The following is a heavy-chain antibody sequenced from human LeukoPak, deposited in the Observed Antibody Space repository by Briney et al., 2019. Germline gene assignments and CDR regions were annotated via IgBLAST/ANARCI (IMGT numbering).Heavy chain of an antibody. D-gene: IGHD6-13*01. J-gene: IGHJ2*01. CDR3: ARVSSSWYQDWYFDL. CDR2: IKPNSGDT. Sequence: GYSFAXYYMHWVRQAPGQGLEWMGWIKPNSGDTRSAQKFQGRVTMTRDTSISTAYMELSSLRYDDTAVYYCARVSSSWYQDWYFDLWGRGTLVTVSS. V-gene: IGHV1-2*02. CDR1: GYSFAXYY.